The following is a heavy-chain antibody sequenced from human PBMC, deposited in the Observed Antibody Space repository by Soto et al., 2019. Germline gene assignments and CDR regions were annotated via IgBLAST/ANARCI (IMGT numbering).Heavy chain of an antibody. J-gene: IGHJ4*02. D-gene: IGHD3-10*01. CDR2: VYYGGTA. CDR3: ARGNRQLRGVFDF. CDR1: GASLSSGGYS. V-gene: IGHV4-30-2*01. Sequence: PSETLSLTCSVSGASLSSGGYSWSWFRRPPGKALEWIAYVYYGGTASYNPSLKSRVTISVDSSKNQFSLTVKSVTAADTAAYLCARGNRQLRGVFDFWGRGTQVTVSS.